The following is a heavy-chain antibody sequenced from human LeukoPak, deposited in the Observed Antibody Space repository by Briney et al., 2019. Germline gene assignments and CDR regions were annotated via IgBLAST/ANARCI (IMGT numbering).Heavy chain of an antibody. J-gene: IGHJ4*02. V-gene: IGHV3-23*01. CDR2: ISGSGGST. CDR3: AKDRGIFAHAPHYFTT. D-gene: IGHD2-15*01. CDR1: GFXFSSYA. Sequence: GGSLRLSCAASGFXFSSYAISWVRQAPGKGPEWVSPISGSGGSTYYADSVKGRFTISRDNSKNTLYLQMNSLRAEDTAVYYCAKDRGIFAHAPHYFTTGAREPWSPSPQ.